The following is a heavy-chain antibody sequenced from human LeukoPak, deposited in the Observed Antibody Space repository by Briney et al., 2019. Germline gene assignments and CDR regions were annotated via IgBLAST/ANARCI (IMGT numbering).Heavy chain of an antibody. D-gene: IGHD3-22*01. Sequence: GGSLRLSCAASGFTFSSYGMHWVRQAPGKGLEWVSYISSSGSTIYYADSVKGRFTISRDNAKNSLYLQMNSLRAEDTAVYYCARDWYYDSSGYKGWGQGTLVTVSS. CDR3: ARDWYYDSSGYKG. CDR1: GFTFSSYG. J-gene: IGHJ4*02. CDR2: ISSSGSTI. V-gene: IGHV3-48*04.